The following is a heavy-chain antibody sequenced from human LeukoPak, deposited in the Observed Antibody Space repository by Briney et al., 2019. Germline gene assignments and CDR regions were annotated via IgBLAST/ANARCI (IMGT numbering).Heavy chain of an antibody. CDR3: AKEAVAPGSSGDYFDY. V-gene: IGHV3-23*01. J-gene: IGHJ4*02. CDR1: GFTFSSNA. CDR2: ITGNDGRT. Sequence: GGSLRLSCAASGFTFSSNAMSWFRQAPGKGLEWVSVITGNDGRTYYADSVKGRFTISRDNSKNTLSLQMNSLRAEDTAVYYCAKEAVAPGSSGDYFDYWGQGTLVTVSS. D-gene: IGHD3-10*01.